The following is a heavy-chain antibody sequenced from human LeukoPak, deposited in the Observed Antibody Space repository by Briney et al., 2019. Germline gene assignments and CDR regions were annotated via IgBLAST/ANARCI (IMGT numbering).Heavy chain of an antibody. Sequence: SETLSLTCTVSGGSISGYYWSWIRQPPGKGLEWIGYIYYSGNTKYNPSLKSRVTISVDTSKNQFSLKLSSVTAADTAVYYCARELPSGFDYWGQGTLVTVSS. CDR3: ARELPSGFDY. V-gene: IGHV4-59*01. J-gene: IGHJ4*02. CDR2: IYYSGNT. CDR1: GGSISGYY. D-gene: IGHD1-26*01.